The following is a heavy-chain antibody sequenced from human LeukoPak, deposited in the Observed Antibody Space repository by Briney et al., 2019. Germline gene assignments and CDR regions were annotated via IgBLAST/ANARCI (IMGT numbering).Heavy chain of an antibody. CDR2: INHSGST. Sequence: PSETLSLTCAVYGGSFSGYYWSWIRQPPGKGLEWIGEINHSGSTNYNPSLKSRVTISVDTSKNQFSLKLSSVTAADTAVYYCARGSLHWGSYFDYWGQGTLVTASS. CDR1: GGSFSGYY. J-gene: IGHJ4*02. CDR3: ARGSLHWGSYFDY. D-gene: IGHD7-27*01. V-gene: IGHV4-34*01.